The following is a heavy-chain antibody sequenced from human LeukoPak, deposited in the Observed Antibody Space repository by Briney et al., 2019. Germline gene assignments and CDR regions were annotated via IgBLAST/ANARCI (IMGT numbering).Heavy chain of an antibody. CDR2: ISYDGSNK. Sequence: GRSLRLSCAASGFTFSSYAMHWVRQAPGKGLEWVAVISYDGSNKYYADSVKGRFTISRDNAKNKLYLQMNSLRAEDTAVYYCARVGGESPRWFDPWGQGTLVTVSS. J-gene: IGHJ5*02. V-gene: IGHV3-30*04. CDR3: ARVGGESPRWFDP. CDR1: GFTFSSYA. D-gene: IGHD3-10*01.